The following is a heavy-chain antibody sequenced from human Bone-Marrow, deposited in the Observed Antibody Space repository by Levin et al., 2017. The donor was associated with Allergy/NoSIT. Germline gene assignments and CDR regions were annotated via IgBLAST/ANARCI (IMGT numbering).Heavy chain of an antibody. CDR3: ASGGGSGFDR. Sequence: PGGSLRLSCTASGSTYTNCWLRQAPGGRLEWVALMTQDGSEKFYVDSVKGRFTISRDNAKKSLFLQMNSLRAEETAVYYCASGGGSGFDRWGQGTLVTVSS. J-gene: IGHJ4*02. V-gene: IGHV3-7*01. CDR1: GSTYTNCW. CDR2: MTQDGSEK. D-gene: IGHD5-12*01.